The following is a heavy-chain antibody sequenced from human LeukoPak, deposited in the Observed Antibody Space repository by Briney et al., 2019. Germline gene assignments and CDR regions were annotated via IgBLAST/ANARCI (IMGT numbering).Heavy chain of an antibody. CDR2: IYHSGST. D-gene: IGHD3-16*02. CDR3: ARWGLSHLDY. J-gene: IGHJ4*02. V-gene: IGHV4-38-2*02. Sequence: PSETLSLTCTVSGYSISSGYYWGWIRQPPGKGLEWIGSIYHSGSTYYNPSLKSRVTISVDTSKNQFSLKLSSVTAADTAVYYCARWGLSHLDYWGQGTLVTVSS. CDR1: GYSISSGYY.